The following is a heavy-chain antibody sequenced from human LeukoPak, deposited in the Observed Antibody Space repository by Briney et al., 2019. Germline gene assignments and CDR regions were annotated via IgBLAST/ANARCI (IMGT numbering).Heavy chain of an antibody. D-gene: IGHD6-13*01. CDR3: ARLMPRGSSWYGFDY. J-gene: IGHJ4*02. Sequence: GESLKISCKGSGYSFTSYWIGWVRQMPGKGLEWMGIIFPGDSDTRYSPSFQAQDTISADKSLSTAYLQWSSLKASDTAVYYCARLMPRGSSWYGFDYWGQGTLVTVSS. CDR2: IFPGDSDT. V-gene: IGHV5-51*01. CDR1: GYSFTSYW.